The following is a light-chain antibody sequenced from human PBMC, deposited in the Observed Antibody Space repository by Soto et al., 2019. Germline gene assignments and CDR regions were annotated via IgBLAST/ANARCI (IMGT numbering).Light chain of an antibody. CDR2: YIS. Sequence: ILRTQSPATLSVSPGETASLSCRGSQSAGNFLAWYQQKPGQPPRLLIYYISTRATGIPARFSGSGSGTEFTLTINSLQSEDSAVYYCQQHNQWPITFGQGTRLEIK. CDR1: QSAGNF. V-gene: IGKV3D-15*01. CDR3: QQHNQWPIT. J-gene: IGKJ5*01.